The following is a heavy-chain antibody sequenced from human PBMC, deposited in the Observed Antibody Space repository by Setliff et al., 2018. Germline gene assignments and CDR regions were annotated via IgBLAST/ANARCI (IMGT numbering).Heavy chain of an antibody. CDR2: IYYRGDT. Sequence: SETLSLTCAVYGGSFSGYYWSWIRQPPGTGLEWFGRIYYRGDTYYNASLKSRLTLSVDTSKNQVSLNLRSVTAADTAVYYCARTGTYRYFDYWGQGTQVTVSS. J-gene: IGHJ4*02. V-gene: IGHV4-34*01. CDR3: ARTGTYRYFDY. CDR1: GGSFSGYY. D-gene: IGHD1-1*01.